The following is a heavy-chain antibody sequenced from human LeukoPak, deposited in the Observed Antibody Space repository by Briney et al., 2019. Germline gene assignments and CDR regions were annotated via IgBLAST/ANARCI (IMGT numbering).Heavy chain of an antibody. CDR3: ARDSAVWGSYRLLEFDF. D-gene: IGHD3-16*02. CDR1: GFIFSNYW. Sequence: GGSLRLSCAASGFIFSNYWMSWVRQAPGKGLEWVGNIKQDGSEKYYVDSVKGRFTISRDNVKNSLYLQMNGLRAEDTAVYFCARDSAVWGSYRLLEFDFWGQGTLVTVSS. V-gene: IGHV3-7*01. J-gene: IGHJ4*02. CDR2: IKQDGSEK.